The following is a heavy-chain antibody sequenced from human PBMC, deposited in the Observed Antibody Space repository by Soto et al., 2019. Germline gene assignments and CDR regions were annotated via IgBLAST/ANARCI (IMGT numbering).Heavy chain of an antibody. Sequence: GXLKLSFAAPALTLSSYAMGWVRQGPGKGLEWVAVVSIGGSTHYADSVRGRFTISRDNSKNTLSLQMNSLTAEDTAVYFCAKRRGAGGHFDYWGQGALVTVSS. CDR3: AKRRGAGGHFDY. CDR1: ALTLSSYA. CDR2: VSIGGST. J-gene: IGHJ4*02. D-gene: IGHD2-15*01. V-gene: IGHV3-23*01.